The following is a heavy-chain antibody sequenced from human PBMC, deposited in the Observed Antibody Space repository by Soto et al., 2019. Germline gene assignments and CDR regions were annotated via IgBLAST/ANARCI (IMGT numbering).Heavy chain of an antibody. CDR3: ARGPRGYVYYHGMDV. V-gene: IGHV4-4*07. Sequence: PSLTCTVSGGSISSYYCSWIRQAAGKGLEWIGRIDTSGTTNYNPSLRSRVTMSVDASRNQFSLNLSSVTAADTAVYFCARGPRGYVYYHGMDVWGQGTTVTVSS. D-gene: IGHD3-16*01. J-gene: IGHJ6*02. CDR2: IDTSGTT. CDR1: GGSISSYY.